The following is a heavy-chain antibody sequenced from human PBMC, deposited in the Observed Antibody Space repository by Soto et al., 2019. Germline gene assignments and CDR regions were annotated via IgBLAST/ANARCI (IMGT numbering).Heavy chain of an antibody. CDR2: IYPGDSDT. CDR3: ARRNGDPYYYYYGMDV. CDR1: GYSFTSYW. D-gene: IGHD4-17*01. V-gene: IGHV5-51*01. J-gene: IGHJ6*02. Sequence: PGESLKISCKGSGYSFTSYWIGWVRQMPGKGLEWMGIIYPGDSDTRYSPSFQGQVTISADKSISTAYLQWSSLKASDTAMYYCARRNGDPYYYYYGMDVWGQGTTVTVSS.